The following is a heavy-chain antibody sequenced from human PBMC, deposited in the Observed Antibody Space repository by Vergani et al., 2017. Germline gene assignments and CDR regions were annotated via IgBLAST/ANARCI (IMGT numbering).Heavy chain of an antibody. V-gene: IGHV4-59*01. CDR1: GGSISSYY. CDR2: IYYSGST. J-gene: IGHJ1*01. D-gene: IGHD3-22*01. Sequence: QVQLQESGPGLVKPSETLSLTCTVSGGSISSYYWSWIRQPPGKGLEWIGYIYYSGSTNYNPSLKSRVTISVDTSKNQFSLKLSSVTAADTAVYYCAKSYYYDSSGYLHTEYFQHWGQGTLVTVSS. CDR3: AKSYYYDSSGYLHTEYFQH.